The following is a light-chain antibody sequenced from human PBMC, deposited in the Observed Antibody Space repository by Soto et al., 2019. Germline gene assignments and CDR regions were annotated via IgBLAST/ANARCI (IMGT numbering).Light chain of an antibody. CDR2: KSS. V-gene: IGKV1-5*03. J-gene: IGKJ5*01. CDR1: QSISSW. Sequence: DIQVTQSPSMLSAFVGDRVTITCRASQSISSWLAWYQQKPGKAPKLLIYKSSSLQSGAPSRFSGSGSGTEFTLTISSLQPDDFATYYCQQYNSYSSITFGQGTRLEIK. CDR3: QQYNSYSSIT.